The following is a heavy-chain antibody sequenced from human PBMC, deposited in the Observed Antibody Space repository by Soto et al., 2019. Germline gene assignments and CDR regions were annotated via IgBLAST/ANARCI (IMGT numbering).Heavy chain of an antibody. D-gene: IGHD4-17*01. J-gene: IGHJ4*02. V-gene: IGHV3-66*01. CDR1: GFTVSSNY. CDR2: VFSDGNT. CDR3: ASRRNPYGAYDY. Sequence: PGGSLRLSCAASGFTVSSNYMSWVRQAPEKGLEWVSMVFSDGNTHYADSVKDRFTISRDNSKNMLYLQMNSLRAEDTAVYYCASRRNPYGAYDYWGQGTLVTVSS.